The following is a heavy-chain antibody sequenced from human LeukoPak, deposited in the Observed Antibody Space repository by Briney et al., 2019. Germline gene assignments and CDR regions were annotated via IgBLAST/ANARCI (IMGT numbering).Heavy chain of an antibody. V-gene: IGHV1-24*01. CDR2: FDPEDGET. J-gene: IGHJ5*02. Sequence: ASVTVSCKVSGYTLTELSMHWVRQAPGKGVEWMGGFDPEDGETIYAQKFQGRVTMTEDTSTDTAYMELSSLRSEDTAVYYCATERITMVRGVILLKYWFDPWGQGTLVTVSS. CDR1: GYTLTELS. D-gene: IGHD3-10*01. CDR3: ATERITMVRGVILLKYWFDP.